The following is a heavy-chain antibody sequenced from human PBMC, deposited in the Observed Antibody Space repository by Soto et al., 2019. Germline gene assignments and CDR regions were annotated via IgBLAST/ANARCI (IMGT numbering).Heavy chain of an antibody. Sequence: GGSLRLSCAASGFTFSSYGMHWVRQAPGKGLEWVAVISYDGSNKYYADSVKGRFTISRDNSKNTLYLQMNSLRAEDTAVYYCAKDGGDVLLWSGELGNWGQGTLVTVSS. J-gene: IGHJ4*02. CDR3: AKDGGDVLLWSGELGN. CDR1: GFTFSSYG. V-gene: IGHV3-30*18. D-gene: IGHD3-10*01. CDR2: ISYDGSNK.